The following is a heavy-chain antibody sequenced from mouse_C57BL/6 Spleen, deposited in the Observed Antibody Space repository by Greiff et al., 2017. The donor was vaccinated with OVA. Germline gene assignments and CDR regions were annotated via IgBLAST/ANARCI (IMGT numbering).Heavy chain of an antibody. J-gene: IGHJ3*01. Sequence: EVQLVESGPGLVKPSQSLSLTCSVTGYSITSGYYWNWIRQFPGNKLEWMGYISYDGSNNYNPSLKNRISITRDTSKNQFFLKLNSVTTEDTATYYCARDYDYDGPWFAYWGQGTLVTVSA. V-gene: IGHV3-6*01. CDR3: ARDYDYDGPWFAY. D-gene: IGHD2-4*01. CDR1: GYSITSGYY. CDR2: ISYDGSN.